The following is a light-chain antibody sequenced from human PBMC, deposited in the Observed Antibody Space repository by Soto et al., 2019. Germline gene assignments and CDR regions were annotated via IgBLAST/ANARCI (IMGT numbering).Light chain of an antibody. V-gene: IGLV4-60*02. CDR3: ETWDSNTYV. CDR1: SGHSSYI. J-gene: IGLJ1*01. Sequence: QLVLTQSSSASASLGSSVKLTRTLSSGHSSYIIAWHQQQPGKAPRYLMKLEGSGSYNKGSGVPDRFSGSSSGADRYLTISNLQFEDEADYYCETWDSNTYVFGTGTKVTVL. CDR2: LEGSGSY.